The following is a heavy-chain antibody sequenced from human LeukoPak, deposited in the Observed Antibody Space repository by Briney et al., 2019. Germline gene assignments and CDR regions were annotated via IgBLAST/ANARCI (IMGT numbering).Heavy chain of an antibody. CDR3: ASLSPFDY. CDR2: INHSGST. CDR1: GGSFSGYY. V-gene: IGHV4-34*01. J-gene: IGHJ4*02. Sequence: SETLSLTCAVYGGSFSGYYWSWIRQPPGKGLEWIGEINHSGSTNYNPSLKSRVTISVDTSKNQFSLKLSSVTAADTAVYYCASLSPFDYWGRGTLVTVSS.